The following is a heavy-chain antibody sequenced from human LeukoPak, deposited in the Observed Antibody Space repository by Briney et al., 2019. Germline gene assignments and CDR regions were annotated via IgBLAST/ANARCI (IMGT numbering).Heavy chain of an antibody. Sequence: GGSPRLSCAASGFTFSRNAMNWVRQAPGKGLEWVSFISSSSNYMSYADSVKGRFTISRDNAKNSLYLQMNSLRAEDTAVYYCARPLDSSNNYFDYWGQGTLVTVSA. V-gene: IGHV3-21*01. J-gene: IGHJ4*02. D-gene: IGHD6-13*01. CDR3: ARPLDSSNNYFDY. CDR2: ISSSSNYM. CDR1: GFTFSRNA.